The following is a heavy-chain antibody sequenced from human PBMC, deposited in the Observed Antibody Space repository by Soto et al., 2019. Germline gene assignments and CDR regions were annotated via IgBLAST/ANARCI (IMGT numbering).Heavy chain of an antibody. CDR1: GFTFISYA. CDR2: ISYDGSNK. CDR3: AGHYYDSSGYYWPVDY. D-gene: IGHD3-22*01. V-gene: IGHV3-30-3*01. J-gene: IGHJ4*02. Sequence: PGGSLRLSCAASGFTFISYAMHWVRQAPGKGLEWVAVISYDGSNKYYADSVKGRFTISRDNSKNTLYLQMNSLRAEDTAVYYCAGHYYDSSGYYWPVDYWGQGTLVTVSS.